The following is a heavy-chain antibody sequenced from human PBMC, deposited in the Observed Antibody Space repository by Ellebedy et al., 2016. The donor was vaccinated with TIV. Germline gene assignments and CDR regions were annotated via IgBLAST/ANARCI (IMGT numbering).Heavy chain of an antibody. CDR3: VRGSRTVGGIYYYTGMDV. CDR1: GFTFNIYD. Sequence: GESLKISCAASGFTFNIYDFHWVRQPTGNGLEWVSAVGPAGDTYYPDPVKGRFTISRENAKNSLYLQMNSLTAEDTAVYYCVRGSRTVGGIYYYTGMDVWGQGTTVTVSS. CDR2: VGPAGDT. V-gene: IGHV3-13*01. D-gene: IGHD3-10*01. J-gene: IGHJ6*02.